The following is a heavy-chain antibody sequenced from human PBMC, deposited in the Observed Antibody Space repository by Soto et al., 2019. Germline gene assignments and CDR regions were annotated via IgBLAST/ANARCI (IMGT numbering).Heavy chain of an antibody. CDR3: ARDRCSSTSCRTNWFDP. CDR2: IIPILGIA. V-gene: IGHV1-69*04. D-gene: IGHD2-2*01. Sequence: ASVKVSCKASGGTFSSYTISWVRQAPGQGLEWMGRIIPILGIANYAQKFQGRVTITADKSTSTAYMELSSLRSEDTAVYYCARDRCSSTSCRTNWFDPWGQGTLVTVSS. CDR1: GGTFSSYT. J-gene: IGHJ5*02.